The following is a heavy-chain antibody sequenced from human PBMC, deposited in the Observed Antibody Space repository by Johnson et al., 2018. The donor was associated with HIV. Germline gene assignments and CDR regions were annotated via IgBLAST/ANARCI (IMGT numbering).Heavy chain of an antibody. V-gene: IGHV3-53*01. CDR1: GFTVSSNY. CDR3: ARDGESQQLPLGDALDV. CDR2: IYTGGST. J-gene: IGHJ3*01. D-gene: IGHD6-13*01. Sequence: VRLVESGGGLIQPGGSLRLSCAASGFTVSSNYMSWVRQAPGKGLEWVSVIYTGGSTYYADSVRGRFTISRDNSRNTLYLQMSSLRVEDTAMYYCARDGESQQLPLGDALDVWGRGTMVIVSS.